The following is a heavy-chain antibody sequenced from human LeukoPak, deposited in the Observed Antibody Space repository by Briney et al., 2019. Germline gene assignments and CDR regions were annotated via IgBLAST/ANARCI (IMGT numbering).Heavy chain of an antibody. CDR2: IRYDGSNK. J-gene: IGHJ4*02. D-gene: IGHD6-13*01. CDR1: GFTFSGYG. CDR3: AKDVSAGTPLGH. Sequence: GGSLRLSCAASGFTFSGYGMHWVRQAPGKGLEWVAFIRYDGSNKYYADSVKGRFTISRDNSKNTLYLEMNSLRPEDTAVYYCAKDVSAGTPLGHWGQGILVTVSS. V-gene: IGHV3-30*02.